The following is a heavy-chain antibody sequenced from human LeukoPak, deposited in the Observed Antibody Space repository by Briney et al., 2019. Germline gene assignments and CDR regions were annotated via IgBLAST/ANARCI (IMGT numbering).Heavy chain of an antibody. V-gene: IGHV4-39*07. CDR2: IYYSGST. J-gene: IGHJ3*02. D-gene: IGHD5-12*01. Sequence: SETLSLTCTDSGGSISSSSYYWGWIRQPPGKGLEWIGSIYYSGSTYYNPSLKSRVTISVDTSKNQFSLKLSSVTAADTAVYYCARGGYGPRAFDIWGQGTMVTVSS. CDR3: ARGGYGPRAFDI. CDR1: GGSISSSSYY.